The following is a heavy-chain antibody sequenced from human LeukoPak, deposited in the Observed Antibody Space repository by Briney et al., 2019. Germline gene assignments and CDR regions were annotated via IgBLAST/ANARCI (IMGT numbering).Heavy chain of an antibody. V-gene: IGHV3-23*01. CDR3: ARDRVTMIVVVPHFQH. Sequence: GGSLRLSCAASGFTFSSYAMSWVRQAPGKGLEWVSAISGSGDNIYYADSVKGRFTISRDNSKNTLYLQMNSLRAEDTAVYYCARDRVTMIVVVPHFQHWGQGTLVTVSS. CDR1: GFTFSSYA. D-gene: IGHD3-22*01. CDR2: ISGSGDNI. J-gene: IGHJ1*01.